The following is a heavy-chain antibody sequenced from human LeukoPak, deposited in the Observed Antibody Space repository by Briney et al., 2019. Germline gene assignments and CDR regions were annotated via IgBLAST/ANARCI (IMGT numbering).Heavy chain of an antibody. J-gene: IGHJ6*02. V-gene: IGHV4-34*01. D-gene: IGHD2-2*01. CDR2: INHSGST. Sequence: SETLSLTCAVYGGSFSGYYWSWIRQPPGKGLEWIGEINHSGSTNYNPSLKSRVTISVDTSKNQFSLKLSSVTAADTAVYCCARGVSSTSCCPHYYYYGMDVWGQGTTVTVSS. CDR1: GGSFSGYY. CDR3: ARGVSSTSCCPHYYYYGMDV.